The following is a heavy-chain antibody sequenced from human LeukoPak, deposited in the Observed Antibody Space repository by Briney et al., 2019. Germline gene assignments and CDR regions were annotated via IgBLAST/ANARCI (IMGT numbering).Heavy chain of an antibody. CDR2: IYYSGST. CDR1: AGSIISSSKF. D-gene: IGHD2-15*01. J-gene: IGHJ5*02. V-gene: IGHV4-39*07. Sequence: SETLSLTCTVSAGSIISSSKFWGWIRQSPGKGLEWIGSIYYSGSTYYNPSLKSRVTISVDTSKNQFSLKLSSVTAADTAVYYCASHVVVVAAWFDPWGQGTLVTVSS. CDR3: ASHVVVVAAWFDP.